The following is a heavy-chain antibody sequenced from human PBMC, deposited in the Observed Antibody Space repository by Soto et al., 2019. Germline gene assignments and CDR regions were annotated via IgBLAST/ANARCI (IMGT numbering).Heavy chain of an antibody. Sequence: EVQLVESGGGLVQPGGSLRLSCAASGFTCSRYWMSWVRQAPGKGLEWVANIKKDGIEKYYVESVKGRFTISRDNAKNSLYLQMNSLRAEDTAVYYCAREGDTTVTTDHWGQGTLVTVSS. CDR2: IKKDGIEK. CDR1: GFTCSRYW. D-gene: IGHD4-17*01. V-gene: IGHV3-7*01. CDR3: AREGDTTVTTDH. J-gene: IGHJ4*02.